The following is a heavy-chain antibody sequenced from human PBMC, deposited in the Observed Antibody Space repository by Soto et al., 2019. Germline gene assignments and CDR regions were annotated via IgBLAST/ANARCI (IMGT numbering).Heavy chain of an antibody. D-gene: IGHD3-22*01. CDR1: GYTFTGYY. V-gene: IGHV1-2*02. CDR2: INPNSGGT. CDR3: ARDPEAMIVALYGMEV. Sequence: QVQLVQSGAEVKKPGASVKVSCKASGYTFTGYYMHWVRQAPGQGLEWMGWINPNSGGTNYAQKFQGRVTMTRDTSISTAYMGLSRLRSDDTAVYYCARDPEAMIVALYGMEVWGQGTTVTVSS. J-gene: IGHJ6*02.